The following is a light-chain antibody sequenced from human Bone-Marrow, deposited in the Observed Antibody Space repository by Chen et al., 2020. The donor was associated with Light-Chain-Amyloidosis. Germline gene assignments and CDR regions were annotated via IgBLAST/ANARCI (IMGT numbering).Light chain of an antibody. CDR2: RDT. CDR1: DLPTEY. V-gene: IGLV3-25*03. CDR3: QSADSSGTYEVI. J-gene: IGLJ2*01. Sequence: SYSLTQPPSVSVSPGQTARITFSGDDLPTEYAYWYQQKPGQAPVLGIHRDTERPSGVSERFSGSSSGTTATLTISGGQAEDEADYDCQSADSSGTYEVIFGGGTKLTVL.